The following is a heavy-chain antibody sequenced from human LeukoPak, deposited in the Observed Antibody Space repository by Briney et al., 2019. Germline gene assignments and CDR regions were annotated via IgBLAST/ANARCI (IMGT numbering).Heavy chain of an antibody. D-gene: IGHD6-13*01. CDR3: ARVPGYSSSWSYYYYGMDV. Sequence: SETLSLTCAVYGGSFSGYYWSWIRQPPGKGLEWIGSIYYSGSTYYNPSLKSRVTISVDTSKNQFSLKLSSVTAADTAVYYCARVPGYSSSWSYYYYGMDVWGQGTTVTVSS. CDR2: IYYSGST. J-gene: IGHJ6*02. V-gene: IGHV4-34*01. CDR1: GGSFSGYY.